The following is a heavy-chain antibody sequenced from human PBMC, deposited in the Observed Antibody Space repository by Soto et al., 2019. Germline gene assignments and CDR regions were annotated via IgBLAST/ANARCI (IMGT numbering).Heavy chain of an antibody. CDR2: INPNGGST. CDR3: ARSYCGGDCYWTQNWFDP. J-gene: IGHJ5*02. CDR1: ADTFTSYY. Sequence: ASVKVSCKAPADTFTSYYIHWVRQAPGHGLEWMGIINPNGGSTSYAQKFQGRVTMTRDTSTSTVYMELSSLRSEDTAVYYCARSYCGGDCYWTQNWFDPWGQGTLVTVSS. V-gene: IGHV1-46*01. D-gene: IGHD2-21*02.